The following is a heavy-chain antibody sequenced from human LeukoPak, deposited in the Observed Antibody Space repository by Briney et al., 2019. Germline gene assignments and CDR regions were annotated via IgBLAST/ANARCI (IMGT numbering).Heavy chain of an antibody. V-gene: IGHV1-2*02. CDR1: GYTFTAYF. J-gene: IGHJ4*02. CDR2: INTRTGGT. CDR3: ARRLGGGYDFDY. Sequence: GASVKVSCKASGYTFTAYFIHWVRQAPGQGLDWMGLINTRTGGTNYAPKFQGRVTMTRDTSISTAYMELRSLSSDDTAVYYCARRLGGGYDFDYWGQGALVTVSS. D-gene: IGHD5-12*01.